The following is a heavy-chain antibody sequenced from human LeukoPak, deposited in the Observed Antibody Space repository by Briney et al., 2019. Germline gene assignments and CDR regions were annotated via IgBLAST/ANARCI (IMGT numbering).Heavy chain of an antibody. CDR2: IKQDGSEK. J-gene: IGHJ4*02. CDR1: GFSFSDAR. V-gene: IGHV3-7*01. Sequence: PGGSLRLSCAASGFSFSDARMNWVRQAPGKGLEWVANIKQDGSEKYYVDSVKGRFTISRDNAKKSLYLQMNSLRAEDTAVYYCARDVSYCSGGSCYSRESDYWGQGTLVTVSS. D-gene: IGHD2-15*01. CDR3: ARDVSYCSGGSCYSRESDY.